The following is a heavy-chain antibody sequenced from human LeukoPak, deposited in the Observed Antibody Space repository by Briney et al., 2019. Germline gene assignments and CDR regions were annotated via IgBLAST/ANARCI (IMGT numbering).Heavy chain of an antibody. CDR1: GGSISSYY. CDR3: ARCPYYYDSSGYHYYYGMDV. J-gene: IGHJ6*02. CDR2: IYYSGGT. Sequence: PSETLSLTCTVSGGSISSYYWSWIRQPPGKRLECIGYIYYSGGTNYNPSLKSRVTISVDTSKTQFSLKLSSVPAADTAVYYCARCPYYYDSSGYHYYYGMDVWGQGTTVTVSS. D-gene: IGHD3-22*01. V-gene: IGHV4-59*08.